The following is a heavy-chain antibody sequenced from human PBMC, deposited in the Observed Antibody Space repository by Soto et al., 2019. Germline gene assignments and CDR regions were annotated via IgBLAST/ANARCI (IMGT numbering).Heavy chain of an antibody. D-gene: IGHD1-7*01. V-gene: IGHV3-30-3*01. CDR2: ISYDGSNK. J-gene: IGHJ5*02. CDR3: ARDPLFTGELDWFDP. CDR1: GFTFSSYA. Sequence: QVQLVESGGGVVQPGRSLRLSCAASGFTFSSYAMHWVRQAPGKGLEWVAVISYDGSNKYYADSVKGRFTISRDNSKNTLYLQMNSLRAEDTAVYYCARDPLFTGELDWFDPWGQGTLVTVSS.